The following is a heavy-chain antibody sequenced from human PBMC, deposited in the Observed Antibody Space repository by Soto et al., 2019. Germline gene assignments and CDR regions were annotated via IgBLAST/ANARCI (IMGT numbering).Heavy chain of an antibody. D-gene: IGHD5-12*01. CDR1: GFTFSDYY. V-gene: IGHV3-11*01. CDR3: ARDIREMATITNLY. Sequence: GGSLRLSCAASGFTFSDYYMSWIRQAPGKGLEWVSYISSSGSTIYYADSVKGRFTISRDNAKNSLYLQMNSLRAEDTAVYYCARDIREMATITNLYWGQGTLVTVSS. J-gene: IGHJ4*02. CDR2: ISSSGSTI.